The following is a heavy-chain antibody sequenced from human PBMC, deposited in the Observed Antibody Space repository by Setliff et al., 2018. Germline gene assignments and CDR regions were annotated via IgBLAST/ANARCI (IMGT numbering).Heavy chain of an antibody. CDR1: GGSFSGYY. CDR2: ILHSGNI. V-gene: IGHV4-34*12. J-gene: IGHJ4*02. CDR3: ARDSMAGVDY. Sequence: SETLSLTCAVYGGSFSGYYWSWIRQPPGKRLEWIGEILHSGNINYNPSLKSRVTISMETSKNQFSLRLSSVTAADTAVYYCARDSMAGVDYWGQGTLVTVS. D-gene: IGHD3-22*01.